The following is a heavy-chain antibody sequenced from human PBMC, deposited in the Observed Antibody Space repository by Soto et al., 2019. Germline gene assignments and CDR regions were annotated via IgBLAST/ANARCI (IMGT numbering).Heavy chain of an antibody. Sequence: QVQLVQSGAEVKKPGSSVKVSCKVSGGTFSTYIISWVRQAPGHGLEWMGGIIPLFGAANYAQKFQGRVTITADKSTSTAYMELSSLGSEDTAIFYCAREDSSGYRFDYWGQGTLVTVST. CDR1: GGTFSTYI. CDR3: AREDSSGYRFDY. V-gene: IGHV1-69*06. CDR2: IIPLFGAA. J-gene: IGHJ4*02. D-gene: IGHD3-22*01.